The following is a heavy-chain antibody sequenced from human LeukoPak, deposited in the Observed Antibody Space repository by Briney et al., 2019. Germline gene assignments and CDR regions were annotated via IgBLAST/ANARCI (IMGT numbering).Heavy chain of an antibody. V-gene: IGHV3-7*01. CDR3: ARDSGYSYGYRAFDY. D-gene: IGHD5-18*01. CDR1: GFTFSSYW. CDR2: IKQDGSEK. Sequence: GGSLRLSCAASGFTFSSYWMSWVRQAPGKGLEWVANIKQDGSEKYYVDSVKGRFTISRDNAKNSLYLQMNSLRAEDTAVYYCARDSGYSYGYRAFDYWGQGTLVTVSS. J-gene: IGHJ4*02.